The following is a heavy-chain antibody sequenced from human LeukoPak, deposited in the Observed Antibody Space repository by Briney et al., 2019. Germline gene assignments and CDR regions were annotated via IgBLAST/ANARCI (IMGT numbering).Heavy chain of an antibody. CDR1: GGSISSGGYY. CDR2: IYTSGST. Sequence: TLSLTCTVSGGSISSGGYYWSWIRQPAGKGLEWIGRIYTSGSTNYNPSLKSRVTMSVDTSKNQFSLKLSSVTAADTAVYYCARGWPSGSYAYWGQGTLVTVSS. D-gene: IGHD1-26*01. V-gene: IGHV4-61*02. CDR3: ARGWPSGSYAY. J-gene: IGHJ4*02.